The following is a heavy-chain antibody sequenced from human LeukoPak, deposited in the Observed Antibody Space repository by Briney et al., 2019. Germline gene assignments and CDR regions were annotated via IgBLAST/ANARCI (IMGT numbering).Heavy chain of an antibody. D-gene: IGHD6-13*01. CDR1: GGSISSYY. CDR2: IYYSGST. CDR3: ARGPSSNRAFDY. V-gene: IGHV4-59*01. J-gene: IGHJ4*02. Sequence: PSETLSLTCTVSGGSISSYYWSWIRQPPGKGLEWIGYIYYSGSTNYNPSLKSRVTISVDTSKNQFSLKLSSVTAADTAAYYCARGPSSNRAFDYWGQGTLVTVSS.